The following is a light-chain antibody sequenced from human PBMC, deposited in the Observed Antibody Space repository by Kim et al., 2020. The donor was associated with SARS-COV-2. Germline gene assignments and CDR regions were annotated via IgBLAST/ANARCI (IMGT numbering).Light chain of an antibody. CDR1: QSITTY. CDR2: TAS. V-gene: IGKV1-39*01. J-gene: IGKJ4*01. CDR3: HESYGSPPT. Sequence: IQLTQSPSSLSASVGDRVTITCRASQSITTYLNWYQQKPGKAPKLLIYTASSLQSGVPSRFSGSGSGTDFTLTISSVQPEDFATYYGHESYGSPPTFGGGTKLEI.